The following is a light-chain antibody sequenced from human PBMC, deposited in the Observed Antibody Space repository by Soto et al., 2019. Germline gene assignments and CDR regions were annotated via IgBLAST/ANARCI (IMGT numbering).Light chain of an antibody. J-gene: IGKJ4*01. CDR1: QSISSG. Sequence: DIQMTQSPSTLSSSAGDRVTITCRASQSISSGLAWCQQKPGKAPKLLIYDASSLESGVPSRFSGSGSGTEFTLTISSLQPDDCATYYCQQYNSYPLTFGGGTKVEIK. CDR2: DAS. CDR3: QQYNSYPLT. V-gene: IGKV1-5*01.